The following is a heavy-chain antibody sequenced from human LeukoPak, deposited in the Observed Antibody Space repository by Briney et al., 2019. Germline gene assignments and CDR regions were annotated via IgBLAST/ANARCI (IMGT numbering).Heavy chain of an antibody. CDR1: GFSFTSYS. CDR3: ARDGRPCDY. Sequence: GGSLRLSCAASGFSFTSYSMSLVRQAPGKGLEWLSFISSISTTIYYADSVKGRFTVSRDNAKNSLYLQMNSLRDGDTAVYYCARDGRPCDYWGQGTQVTVSS. V-gene: IGHV3-48*02. CDR2: ISSISTTI. J-gene: IGHJ4*02.